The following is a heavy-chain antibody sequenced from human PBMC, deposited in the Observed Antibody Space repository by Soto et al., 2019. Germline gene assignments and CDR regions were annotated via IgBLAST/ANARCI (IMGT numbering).Heavy chain of an antibody. CDR1: GFTFSSYG. CDR2: IWYDGSNK. D-gene: IGHD3-22*01. Sequence: GGSLRLSCAASGFTFSSYGMHWVRQAPGKGLEWVAVIWYDGSNKYYADSVKGRFTISRDNSKNTLYLQMNSLRAEDTAVYYCARDRYYYDSSGYYYVYWGQGTLVTVSS. V-gene: IGHV3-33*01. CDR3: ARDRYYYDSSGYYYVY. J-gene: IGHJ4*02.